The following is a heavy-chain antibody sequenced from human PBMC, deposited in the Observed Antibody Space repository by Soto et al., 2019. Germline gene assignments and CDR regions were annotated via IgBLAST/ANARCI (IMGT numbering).Heavy chain of an antibody. CDR1: GYTFTSYA. V-gene: IGHV1-3*01. J-gene: IGHJ6*02. CDR2: INAGNGNT. D-gene: IGHD2-2*01. Sequence: QVQLVQSGAEVKKPGASVKVSCKASGYTFTSYAMHWVRQAPGQRLEWMGWINAGNGNTKYSQKFQGRVTITRDTSASTAYMELSSLRSEDTAVYYCARVTAAYYYDGMDVWGQGTTVTVSS. CDR3: ARVTAAYYYDGMDV.